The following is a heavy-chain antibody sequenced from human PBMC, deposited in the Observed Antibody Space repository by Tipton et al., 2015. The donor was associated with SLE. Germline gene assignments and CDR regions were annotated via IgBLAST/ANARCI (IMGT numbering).Heavy chain of an antibody. V-gene: IGHV4-39*01. CDR1: GGSFSGYY. D-gene: IGHD6-6*01. CDR3: ARLSIAARRRAFDI. CDR2: IYYSGST. Sequence: TLSLTCAVYGGSFSGYYWGWIRQPPGKGLEWIGSIYYSGSTYYNPSLKSRVTISVDTSKNHFSLELSSVTAADTAVYYCARLSIAARRRAFDIWGQGTMVTVSS. J-gene: IGHJ3*02.